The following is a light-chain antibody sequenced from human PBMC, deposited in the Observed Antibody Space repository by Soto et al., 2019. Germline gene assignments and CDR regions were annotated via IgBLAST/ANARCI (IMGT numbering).Light chain of an antibody. J-gene: IGLJ2*01. CDR3: SSYAGSSNLGV. V-gene: IGLV2-8*01. Sequence: QSVLTQPPSPSGSPGQSVTISCTGTSSDVGGYNYVSWYQQHPGRAPKLMIYEVSKRPSGVPDRFSGSKSGNTASLTVSGLQPEDEADYYCSSYAGSSNLGVFGGGTKLTVL. CDR2: EVS. CDR1: SSDVGGYNY.